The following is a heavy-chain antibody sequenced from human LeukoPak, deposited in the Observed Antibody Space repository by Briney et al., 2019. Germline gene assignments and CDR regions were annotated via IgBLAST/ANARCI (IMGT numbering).Heavy chain of an antibody. Sequence: PSETLSLTCAVYGGSFSGYYWSWIRQPPGKGLEWIGEINHSGSTNYNPSLKSRVTISVDTSKNQFSLKLSSVTAADTAVYYCARLPNGDHSGSYGGYFDYWGQGTLVTVSS. V-gene: IGHV4-34*01. CDR3: ARLPNGDHSGSYGGYFDY. J-gene: IGHJ4*02. CDR1: GGSFSGYY. D-gene: IGHD1-26*01. CDR2: INHSGST.